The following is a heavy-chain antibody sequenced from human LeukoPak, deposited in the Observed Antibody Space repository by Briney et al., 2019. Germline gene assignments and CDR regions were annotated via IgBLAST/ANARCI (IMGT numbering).Heavy chain of an antibody. V-gene: IGHV3-23*01. CDR1: GFTLSSYA. Sequence: PGGSLRLSCAASGFTLSSYAMSWVRQAPGKGLEWVSSISASGGSTNYADSVKGRFTISRDNSKNTEYLQMNSLRAEDTAVYYCAKVMKGSERLTMVRGVIIKTAGLYYMDVWGKGTTVTVSS. J-gene: IGHJ6*03. CDR2: ISASGGST. CDR3: AKVMKGSERLTMVRGVIIKTAGLYYMDV. D-gene: IGHD3-10*01.